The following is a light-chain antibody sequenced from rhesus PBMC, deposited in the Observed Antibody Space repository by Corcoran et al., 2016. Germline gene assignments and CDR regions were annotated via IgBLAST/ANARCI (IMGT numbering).Light chain of an antibody. Sequence: DIQMTQSPSSLSASVGDTVTIICRASQGISSRLAWFQQQPGKAPKLLIDKASSLQSGVPSRFRGSGSGTEFTLTIRSLQSEDFATYDCHQYSSSPLTFGGGTKVEIK. CDR1: QGISSR. J-gene: IGKJ4*01. CDR2: KAS. V-gene: IGKV1-22*01. CDR3: HQYSSSPLT.